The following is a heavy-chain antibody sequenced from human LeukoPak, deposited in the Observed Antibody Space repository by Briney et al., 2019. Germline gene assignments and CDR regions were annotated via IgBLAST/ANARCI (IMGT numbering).Heavy chain of an antibody. J-gene: IGHJ4*02. D-gene: IGHD6-19*01. CDR1: GYTSTAYY. CDR3: ASGYSSGWAGDY. V-gene: IGHV1-2*02. Sequence: ASVKVSCKASGYTSTAYYLYWVRQAPGQGLEWMGWINPNSGGTNYVQKFQGRVTMTRDTSINTAYMELRRLRSDDTAVYYCASGYSSGWAGDYWGQGTLVTVSS. CDR2: INPNSGGT.